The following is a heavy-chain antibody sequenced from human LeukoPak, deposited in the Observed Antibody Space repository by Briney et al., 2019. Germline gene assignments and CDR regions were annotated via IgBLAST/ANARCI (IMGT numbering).Heavy chain of an antibody. CDR2: ISYDGTNT. Sequence: GGSLRLSCAASGFTFSSQWMSWVRQAPGKGLEWVAVISYDGTNTYYADSVKGRFTISRDNSKNTLYLQMNSLRVEDTAVYYCARDQHDYGDCPDYWGQGTLVTVSS. V-gene: IGHV3-30*03. CDR1: GFTFSSQW. J-gene: IGHJ4*02. D-gene: IGHD4-17*01. CDR3: ARDQHDYGDCPDY.